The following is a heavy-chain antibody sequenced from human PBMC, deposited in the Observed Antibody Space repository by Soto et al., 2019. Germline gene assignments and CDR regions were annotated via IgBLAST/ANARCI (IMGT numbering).Heavy chain of an antibody. CDR3: AKNIAGGSWTQGYYYGMDV. V-gene: IGHV3-23*01. D-gene: IGHD6-13*01. Sequence: GSLRLSCAASGFTFSSYAMSWVRQAPGKGLEWVSAISGSGGSTYYADSVKGRFTISRDNSKNTLYLQMNSLRAEDTAVYYCAKNIAGGSWTQGYYYGMDVWGQGTKVTVSS. CDR1: GFTFSSYA. CDR2: ISGSGGST. J-gene: IGHJ6*02.